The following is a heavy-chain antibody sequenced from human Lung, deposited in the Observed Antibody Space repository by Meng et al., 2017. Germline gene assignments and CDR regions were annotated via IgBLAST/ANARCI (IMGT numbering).Heavy chain of an antibody. Sequence: VELVGAGGGLVQPGGSLRLSCAASGFTFSSYWMHWVRQAPGKGLEWVSRITGDGSSTIYADSVQGRFTMFRDNAKNTLSLQMNSLRAEDTAVYYCARGGVTTDDWGQGTLVTVSS. J-gene: IGHJ4*02. CDR1: GFTFSSYW. D-gene: IGHD4-17*01. CDR2: ITGDGSST. CDR3: ARGGVTTDD. V-gene: IGHV3-74*02.